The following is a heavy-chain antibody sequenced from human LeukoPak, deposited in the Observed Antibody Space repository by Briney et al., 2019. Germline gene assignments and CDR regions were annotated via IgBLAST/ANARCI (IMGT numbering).Heavy chain of an antibody. V-gene: IGHV1-18*01. J-gene: IGHJ4*02. CDR1: GYSFTSYG. Sequence: ASVKVSCKASGYSFTSYGINWVRQAPGQGLEWMGWISTDNGNTDYAQNLQGRVTMTTATSTSTAYMELRSLRSDDTAVYYCARGYSYGYGPLDYWGQGTLVTVSS. CDR2: ISTDNGNT. CDR3: ARGYSYGYGPLDY. D-gene: IGHD5-18*01.